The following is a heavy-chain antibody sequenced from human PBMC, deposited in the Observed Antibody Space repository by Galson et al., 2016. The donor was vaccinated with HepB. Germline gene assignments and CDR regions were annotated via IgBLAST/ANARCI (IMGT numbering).Heavy chain of an antibody. CDR3: ARAVMLGRGMDV. D-gene: IGHD3-10*01. V-gene: IGHV6-1*01. CDR1: GDSVYNNGAA. Sequence: CAISGDSVYNNGAAWVWIRQSSSRGLEWLGRTFYRSTWENHYAGSVKNRITISPDTSRNQFSLHLNSVTPEDTAVYYCARAVMLGRGMDVWGQGTTVTVSS. CDR2: TFYRSTWEN. J-gene: IGHJ6*02.